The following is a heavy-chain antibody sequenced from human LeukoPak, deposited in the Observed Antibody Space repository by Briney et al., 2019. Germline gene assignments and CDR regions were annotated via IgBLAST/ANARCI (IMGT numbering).Heavy chain of an antibody. V-gene: IGHV3-48*01. J-gene: IGHJ5*02. CDR3: AKDDNYIRFLS. Sequence: PGGSLRLPCAASGFTFSSYSMNWVRQAPGKGLEWVSYISSSSSTIYYADSVKGRFTISRDNSKNTLYLQMNSLRAEDTAVYYCAKDDNYIRFLSWGQGTLVTVSS. CDR2: ISSSSSTI. D-gene: IGHD3-16*01. CDR1: GFTFSSYS.